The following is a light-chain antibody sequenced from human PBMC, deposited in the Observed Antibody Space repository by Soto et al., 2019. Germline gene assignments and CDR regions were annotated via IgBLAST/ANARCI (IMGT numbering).Light chain of an antibody. Sequence: EVVMTQSTATLSVSPGEGSSLSCRASQSVSIKLAWYQPKPGQAPRLLIYDTYTRATGIPARFSGSVSGTEFTLTISSLQSEDFAVYYCQQYNKWPPITFGQGTRLEIK. CDR2: DTY. J-gene: IGKJ5*01. CDR1: QSVSIK. V-gene: IGKV3-15*01. CDR3: QQYNKWPPIT.